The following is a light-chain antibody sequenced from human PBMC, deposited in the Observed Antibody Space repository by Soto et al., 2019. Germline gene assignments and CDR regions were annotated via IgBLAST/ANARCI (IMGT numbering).Light chain of an antibody. J-gene: IGKJ1*01. V-gene: IGKV1-5*03. CDR2: KAS. CDR3: QHYNSYSWT. Sequence: DIQITQSPSTLPASVGDRVTITCRASQTISSWLAWYQQKPGKAPKLLIYKASTLKSGVPSRFSGSGSGTEFTLTISSLQPDDFGTYYCQHYNSYSWTFGQGTKVDIK. CDR1: QTISSW.